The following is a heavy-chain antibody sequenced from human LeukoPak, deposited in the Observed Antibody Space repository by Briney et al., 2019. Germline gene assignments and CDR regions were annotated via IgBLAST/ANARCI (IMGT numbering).Heavy chain of an antibody. Sequence: SGPTLVNPTQTLTLTCTFSGFSFTTSQVGVGWIRQPPGKALEWLGVIYWDDDKRYSPSLRNRLAITKDTSKNQVVLTMTNMDPADTATYYCAHRPSGSMSGWDNCYFGNWAPGILVTVSS. CDR1: GFSFTTSQVG. D-gene: IGHD6-19*01. V-gene: IGHV2-5*02. CDR3: AHRPSGSMSGWDNCYFGN. CDR2: IYWDDDK. J-gene: IGHJ4*03.